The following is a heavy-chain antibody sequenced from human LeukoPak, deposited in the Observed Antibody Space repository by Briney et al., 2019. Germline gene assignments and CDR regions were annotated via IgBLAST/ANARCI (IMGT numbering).Heavy chain of an antibody. Sequence: SETLSLTRTVSGGSISSGSYYWSWIRQPAGKGLEWIGRIYTSGSTNYNPSLKSRVTISVDTSKNQFSLKLSSVTAADTAVYYCARDHSSGYYYYYYGMDVWGQGTTVTVSS. J-gene: IGHJ6*02. CDR3: ARDHSSGYYYYYYGMDV. D-gene: IGHD3-22*01. V-gene: IGHV4-61*02. CDR1: GGSISSGSYY. CDR2: IYTSGST.